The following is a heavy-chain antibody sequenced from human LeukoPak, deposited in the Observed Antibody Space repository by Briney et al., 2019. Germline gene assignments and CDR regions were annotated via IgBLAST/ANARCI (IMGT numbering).Heavy chain of an antibody. Sequence: GGSLRLSCAASGFTFSNYGMHWVRQAPGKGLEWGAVIWVGGRNKDWPYPVKGRFTISRDNSNNMLYLQMNSLRTEDTAVSYCAKQGYGSGTYVLDYWGQGTLVTVSS. J-gene: IGHJ4*02. CDR2: IWVGGRNK. D-gene: IGHD3-10*01. CDR3: AKQGYGSGTYVLDY. V-gene: IGHV3-33*03. CDR1: GFTFSNYG.